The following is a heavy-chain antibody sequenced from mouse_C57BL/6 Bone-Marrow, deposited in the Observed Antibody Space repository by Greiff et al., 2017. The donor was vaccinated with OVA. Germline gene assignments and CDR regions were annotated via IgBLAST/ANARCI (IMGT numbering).Heavy chain of an antibody. CDR1: GFTFNTYA. CDR2: IRSKSSNYAT. V-gene: IGHV10-3*01. CDR3: VRGGRLLRSFDY. D-gene: IGHD1-1*01. Sequence: DVKLVESGGGLVQPKGSLKLSCAASGFTFNTYAMHWVRQAPGKGLEWVARIRSKSSNYATYYADSVKDSFTISRDDSQSMLYLQMNNLKTEDTAMYYCVRGGRLLRSFDYWGQGTTLTVSS. J-gene: IGHJ2*01.